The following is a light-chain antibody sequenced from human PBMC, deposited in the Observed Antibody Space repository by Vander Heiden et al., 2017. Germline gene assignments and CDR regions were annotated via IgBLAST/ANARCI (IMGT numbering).Light chain of an antibody. V-gene: IGKV1-33*01. CDR1: QGISNY. CDR2: DAS. Sequence: EMQITQYPSSMSPSLGDRVPITCQASQGISNYLNWYQHKPGRAPKLLIYDASNLEIGVPSRFSGSGSGTDFTFTISGLQPEDIATYYCLQSANLPFTFGPGTKVDLK. CDR3: LQSANLPFT. J-gene: IGKJ3*01.